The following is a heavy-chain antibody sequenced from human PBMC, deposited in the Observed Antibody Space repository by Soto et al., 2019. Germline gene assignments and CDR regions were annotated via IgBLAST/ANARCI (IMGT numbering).Heavy chain of an antibody. CDR3: ARDSTPGYSSGWDDAFDI. CDR1: GGTFSSYA. D-gene: IGHD6-19*01. V-gene: IGHV1-69*01. CDR2: IIPIFGTV. J-gene: IGHJ3*02. Sequence: QVQLVQSGAEVKKPGSSVKVSCKASGGTFSSYAISWVRQAPGQGLEWMGGIIPIFGTVNYAQKFQGRVTITADESTSTAYMELSSLRSEDTAVYYCARDSTPGYSSGWDDAFDIWGQGTMVTVSS.